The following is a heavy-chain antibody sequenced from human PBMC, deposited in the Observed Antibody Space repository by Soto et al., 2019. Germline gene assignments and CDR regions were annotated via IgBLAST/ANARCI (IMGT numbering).Heavy chain of an antibody. V-gene: IGHV3-15*07. CDR2: IKSKTDGGTT. Sequence: LRLSCAASGFTFSNAWMNWVRQAPGKGLEWVGRIKSKTDGGTTDYAAPVKGRFTISRDDSKNTLYLQMNSLKTEDTAVYYCTTDPSPDYGDYVSEDTYYYYGMDVWGQGTTVTVSS. CDR1: GFTFSNAW. D-gene: IGHD4-17*01. CDR3: TTDPSPDYGDYVSEDTYYYYGMDV. J-gene: IGHJ6*02.